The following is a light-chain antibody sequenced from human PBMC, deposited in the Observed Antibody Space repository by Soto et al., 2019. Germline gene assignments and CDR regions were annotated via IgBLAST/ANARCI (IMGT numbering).Light chain of an antibody. CDR2: DAY. V-gene: IGKV3-11*01. CDR3: QQRNMWPIT. Sequence: EVLLTQSPVTLSLSPGERSTLSCRASQSFRGLLAGYQQKPGQAPRLLIYDAYNRATGIPPRFSGSGSGKDLTITISRLEPEDYAVYDCQQRNMWPITFGQGTRLEIK. CDR1: QSFRGL. J-gene: IGKJ5*01.